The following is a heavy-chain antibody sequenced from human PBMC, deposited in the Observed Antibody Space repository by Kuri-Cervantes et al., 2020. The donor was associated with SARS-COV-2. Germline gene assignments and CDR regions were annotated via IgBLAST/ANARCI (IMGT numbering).Heavy chain of an antibody. CDR2: ISGSSEYI. Sequence: GESLKISCTASGFTISSYTLTRVRQAPGKGLEWVSSISGSSEYIYYADSVKGRFTISRDNARNSLFLQMNRLRDEDTAVYYCVKAPEGPDDYWGQGTLVTVSS. CDR3: VKAPEGPDDY. J-gene: IGHJ4*02. V-gene: IGHV3-21*01. CDR1: GFTISSYT.